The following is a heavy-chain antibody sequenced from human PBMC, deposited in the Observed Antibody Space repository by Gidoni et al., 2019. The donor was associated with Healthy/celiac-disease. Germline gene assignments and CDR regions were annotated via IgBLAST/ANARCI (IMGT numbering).Heavy chain of an antibody. CDR3: ANSHPDAFDI. CDR1: GLNFSSDA. Sequence: EVQLLASGGGLVQPGGSLTLSCAASGLNFSSDAMSWVRQAPGKGLEWVSAISYSGGSTYYADSVKCRFTSSRDNSKNTLYLQMNSRRAEDTAVYYCANSHPDAFDIWGQGTMVTVSS. V-gene: IGHV3-23*01. CDR2: ISYSGGST. J-gene: IGHJ3*02.